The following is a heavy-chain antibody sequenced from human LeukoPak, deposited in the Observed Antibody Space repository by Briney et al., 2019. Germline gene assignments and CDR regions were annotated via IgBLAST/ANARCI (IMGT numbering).Heavy chain of an antibody. V-gene: IGHV3-30-3*01. CDR1: GFTFSSYA. Sequence: GGSLRLSCAASGFTFSSYAMHWVRRAPGMALEWVATISSDGGNRYYSDSVKGRFTISRDNSKNTLYLQMNSLRPEDTAVFHCARGRAVTGSTVIDYWGQGTLDTVSS. D-gene: IGHD6-19*01. CDR2: ISSDGGNR. CDR3: ARGRAVTGSTVIDY. J-gene: IGHJ4*02.